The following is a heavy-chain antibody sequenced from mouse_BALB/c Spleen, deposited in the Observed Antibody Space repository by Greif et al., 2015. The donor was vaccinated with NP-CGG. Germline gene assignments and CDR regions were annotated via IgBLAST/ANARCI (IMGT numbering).Heavy chain of an antibody. V-gene: IGHV14-3*02. CDR1: GFNIKDTY. D-gene: IGHD2-14*01. CDR2: IDPASGYT. Sequence: EVNLVESGAELVKPGASVKLSCTASGFNIKDTYIHWVKQRPEQGLEWIGRIDPASGYTKYDPKFQGKATMTADTSSNTAYLQLSSLTSEDTAVYYCARYYRYPYYAMDYWGQGTSVTVSS. J-gene: IGHJ4*01. CDR3: ARYYRYPYYAMDY.